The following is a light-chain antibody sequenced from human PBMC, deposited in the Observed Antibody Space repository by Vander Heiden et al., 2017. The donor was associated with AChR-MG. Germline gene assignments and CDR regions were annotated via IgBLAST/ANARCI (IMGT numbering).Light chain of an antibody. CDR3: AAWDESLNGVI. CDR2: SNH. J-gene: IGLJ2*01. CDR1: TTNVGVKA. Sequence: QPQSTQPPSASGTPGQRVTLTCSCTTTNVGVKAGYWYQRLPGMPPKLLIHSNHQRPSGVPDRFSGSTSATSASLAINGLQSEDEADYYCAAWDESLNGVIFGGGTRLTVL. V-gene: IGLV1-44*01.